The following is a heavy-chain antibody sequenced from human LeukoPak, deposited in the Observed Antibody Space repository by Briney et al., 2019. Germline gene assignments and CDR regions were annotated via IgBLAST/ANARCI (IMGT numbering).Heavy chain of an antibody. Sequence: PGGSLRLSCAASGFTFSSFAMSWVRQAPGKGLEWVSAISGSGGSTYYADSVKGRFTISRDNSKNSLYLQMNSLRAEDTAVYYCARVPVLLWFGEPKGMDVWGQGTTVTVSS. D-gene: IGHD3-10*01. CDR3: ARVPVLLWFGEPKGMDV. CDR2: ISGSGGST. J-gene: IGHJ6*02. V-gene: IGHV3-23*01. CDR1: GFTFSSFA.